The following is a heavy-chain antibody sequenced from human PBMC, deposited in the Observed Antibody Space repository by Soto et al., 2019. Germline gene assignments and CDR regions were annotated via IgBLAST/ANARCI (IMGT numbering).Heavy chain of an antibody. Sequence: EASVKVSCKASGGTFSSYAISWVRQAPGQGLEWMGGIIPIFGTANYAQKFQGRVTITADESTSTAYMELSSLRSEDTAVYYCARGPPTTVTYFDYWGQGTLVTVSS. CDR3: ARGPPTTVTYFDY. V-gene: IGHV1-69*13. J-gene: IGHJ4*02. D-gene: IGHD4-17*01. CDR1: GGTFSSYA. CDR2: IIPIFGTA.